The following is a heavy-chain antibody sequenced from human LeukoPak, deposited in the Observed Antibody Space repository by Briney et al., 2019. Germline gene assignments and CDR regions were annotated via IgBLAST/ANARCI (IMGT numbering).Heavy chain of an antibody. D-gene: IGHD2-2*01. CDR2: MSPNSGNT. V-gene: IGHV1-8*03. CDR1: GYTFTSYD. CDR3: ARGFAVYCSSTSCYQDY. Sequence: ASVKVSCKASGYTFTSYDINWVRQATGQGLEWMGWMSPNSGNTGYAQKFQGRVTITRNTSISTAYMELSSLRSEDTAVYYCARGFAVYCSSTSCYQDYWGQGTLVTVSS. J-gene: IGHJ4*02.